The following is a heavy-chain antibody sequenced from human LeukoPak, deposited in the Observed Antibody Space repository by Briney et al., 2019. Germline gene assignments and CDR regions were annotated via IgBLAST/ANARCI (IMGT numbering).Heavy chain of an antibody. V-gene: IGHV3-7*01. J-gene: IGHJ4*02. CDR1: GFTFSSYW. CDR2: IKQDGSEK. Sequence: PGGSLRLSCAASGFTFSSYWMSWVRQAPGKGLEWVANIKQDGSEKYYVDSVKGRFTISRDNAKNSLYLQMNSLRAEDTAVYYCARDRYDYVWGSYRSYYFDYWGQGTLVTVSS. CDR3: ARDRYDYVWGSYRSYYFDY. D-gene: IGHD3-16*02.